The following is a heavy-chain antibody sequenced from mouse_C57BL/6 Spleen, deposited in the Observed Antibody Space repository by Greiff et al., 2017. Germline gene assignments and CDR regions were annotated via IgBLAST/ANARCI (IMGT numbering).Heavy chain of an antibody. Sequence: VKLQQPGAELVKPGASVKMSCKASGYTFTSYWITWVKQRPGQGLEWIGDIYPGSGSTNYNEKFKSKATLTVDTSSSTAYMQLSSLTSEDSAVYYCARSTVVAKGFDYWGQGTTLTVSS. J-gene: IGHJ2*01. V-gene: IGHV1-55*01. CDR3: ARSTVVAKGFDY. CDR2: IYPGSGST. CDR1: GYTFTSYW. D-gene: IGHD1-1*01.